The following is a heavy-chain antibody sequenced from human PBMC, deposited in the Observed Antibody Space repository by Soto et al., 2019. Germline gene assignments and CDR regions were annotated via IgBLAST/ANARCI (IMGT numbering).Heavy chain of an antibody. Sequence: EVHLVESGGGLVQPGGSLRLSCAASGFTFGTYWMNWVRQAPGKGLEWVANIKEDGSEKYYVDSVKGRFTISRDNAKNSLYLQMNSLRAEDTAVYYFATDSPYHCYAMAVWGQGTTVTVS. CDR2: IKEDGSEK. J-gene: IGHJ6*02. V-gene: IGHV3-7*01. CDR3: ATDSPYHCYAMAV. CDR1: GFTFGTYW.